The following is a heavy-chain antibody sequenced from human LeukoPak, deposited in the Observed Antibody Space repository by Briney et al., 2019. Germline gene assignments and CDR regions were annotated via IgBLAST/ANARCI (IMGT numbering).Heavy chain of an antibody. D-gene: IGHD2-2*01. J-gene: IGHJ3*02. V-gene: IGHV4-4*09. CDR3: ARQKCTSTSCRTKNAFDI. CDR2: IYTSGST. CDR1: GSISSYY. Sequence: SETLSPTCTVTGSISSYYWSWIRQPPGKGLEWIGYIYTSGSTNYNPSLKSRVTISVDTSKSQFSLDLSSVTAADTAVYYCARQKCTSTSCRTKNAFDIWGQGTMVTVSS.